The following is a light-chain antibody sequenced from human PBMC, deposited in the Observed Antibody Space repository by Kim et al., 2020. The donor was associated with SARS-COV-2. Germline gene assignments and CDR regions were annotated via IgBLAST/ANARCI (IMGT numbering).Light chain of an antibody. CDR2: DVN. CDR3: SSFAGSVDPYV. Sequence: QSALTQPPSASGSRGQSVTISCTGTSGDVGAYKFVSWYQQHPGKAPKLLIYDVNKRPSGVPDRLSASKSGNTAYLTISGLQTEDEADYYCSSFAGSVDPYVFGTGTKVTVL. J-gene: IGLJ1*01. V-gene: IGLV2-8*01. CDR1: SGDVGAYKF.